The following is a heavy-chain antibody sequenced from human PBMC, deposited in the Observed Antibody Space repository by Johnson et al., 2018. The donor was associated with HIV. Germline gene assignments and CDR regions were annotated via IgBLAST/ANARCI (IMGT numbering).Heavy chain of an antibody. CDR1: GFTFSSYG. J-gene: IGHJ3*02. Sequence: QVQLVESGGGVVQPGRSLRLSCAASGFTFSSYGMHWVRQAPGKGLEWVAVISYDGSNKYYGDSVKGRFTISRDNSKNTLYRQMKSLRAEETAVYYCARDTKVPRYNWNDGGFDMWGQGTKVTVSS. CDR2: ISYDGSNK. CDR3: ARDTKVPRYNWNDGGFDM. V-gene: IGHV3-30*03. D-gene: IGHD1-1*01.